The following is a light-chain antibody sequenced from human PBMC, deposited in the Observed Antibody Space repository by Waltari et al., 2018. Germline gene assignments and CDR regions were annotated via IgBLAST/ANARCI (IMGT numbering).Light chain of an antibody. J-gene: IGKJ4*01. V-gene: IGKV3-20*01. Sequence: NVLTQSPGTLPLSPGERATLSRRASQIVSNNYLAWYQQQPGQAPRLLIYGVSSRATGIPDRFSGSGSGTDFTLTISRLEPEDSAVYFCHLYGSARTFGGGTKVEIK. CDR1: QIVSNNY. CDR2: GVS. CDR3: HLYGSART.